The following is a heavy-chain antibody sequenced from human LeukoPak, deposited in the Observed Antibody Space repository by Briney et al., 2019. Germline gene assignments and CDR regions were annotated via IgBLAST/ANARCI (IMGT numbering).Heavy chain of an antibody. D-gene: IGHD2-2*01. Sequence: SETLSLTCTVSGGSISSSSYYWGWIRQPPGKGLEWIGSIYYSGSTYYNPSLKSRVTISVDRSKNQFSLKLSSVTAADTAVYYCARHCSSTSCYWGFDYWGQGTLVTVSS. V-gene: IGHV4-39*07. CDR1: GGSISSSSYY. J-gene: IGHJ4*02. CDR2: IYYSGST. CDR3: ARHCSSTSCYWGFDY.